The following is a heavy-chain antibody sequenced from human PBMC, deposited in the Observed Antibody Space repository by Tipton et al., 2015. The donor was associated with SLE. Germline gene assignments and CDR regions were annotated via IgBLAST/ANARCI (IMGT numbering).Heavy chain of an antibody. D-gene: IGHD1-14*01. CDR1: GFNFRDYW. V-gene: IGHV3-74*01. Sequence: SLRLSCAASGFNFRDYWMHWVRQAPGKGLEWASRINDNGITSSHADSVRGPFTISRDNAKNTVYLQMNSLRADDTAVYYCARMGFGNPTAHFDYWGQGTLVTVSS. J-gene: IGHJ4*02. CDR2: INDNGITS. CDR3: ARMGFGNPTAHFDY.